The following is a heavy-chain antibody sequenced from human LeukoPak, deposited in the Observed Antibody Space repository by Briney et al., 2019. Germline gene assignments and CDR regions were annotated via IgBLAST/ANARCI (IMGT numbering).Heavy chain of an antibody. V-gene: IGHV1-2*02. D-gene: IGHD2-2*01. CDR3: ARDLGYCSSTSCSGNWFDP. J-gene: IGHJ5*02. CDR2: INPNSGGT. CDR1: GYTFTGYY. Sequence: GASVKVSCKASGYTFTGYYMHWVRQAPGQGLEWMGWINPNSGGTNYAQKFQGRVTMTRDTSISTAYMELSRLRSDDTAVYYCARDLGYCSSTSCSGNWFDPWGQGTLVTVSS.